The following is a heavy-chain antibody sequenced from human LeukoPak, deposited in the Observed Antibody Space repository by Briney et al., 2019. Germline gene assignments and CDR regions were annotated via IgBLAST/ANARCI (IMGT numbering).Heavy chain of an antibody. D-gene: IGHD6-19*01. CDR1: GDSISSSSYY. CDR3: ARTGGIAVSPLRGY. CDR2: IYYSGST. J-gene: IGHJ4*02. V-gene: IGHV4-39*01. Sequence: SETLSLTCTVSGDSISSSSYYWGWIRQPPGKGLEWIGSIYYSGSTYYNPSLKSRVTISVDTSKNQFSLKLSSVTAADTAVYYCARTGGIAVSPLRGYWGQGTLVTVSS.